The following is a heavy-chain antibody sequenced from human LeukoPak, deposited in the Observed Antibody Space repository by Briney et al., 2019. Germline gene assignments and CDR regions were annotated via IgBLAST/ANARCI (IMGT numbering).Heavy chain of an antibody. J-gene: IGHJ4*02. V-gene: IGHV3-15*01. CDR3: TTDPTFYSSSRGDY. D-gene: IGHD6-6*01. CDR1: GFTFSNAW. Sequence: PGGSLRLSCAASGFTFSNAWMSWVRQAPGKGLEWVGRIKSKTDGGTTDYAAPVKGRLTISRDDSKNTLYLQMNSLKTEDTAVYYCTTDPTFYSSSRGDYWGQGTLVTVSS. CDR2: IKSKTDGGTT.